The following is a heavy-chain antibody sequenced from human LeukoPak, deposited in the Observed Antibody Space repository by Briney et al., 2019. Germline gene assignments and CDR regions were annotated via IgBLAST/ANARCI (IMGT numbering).Heavy chain of an antibody. Sequence: ASVKVSCEASGYTFTGYYMHWVRQAPGQGLEWMGWINPNSGGTNYAQKFQGRVTMTRDTSISTAYMELSRLRSDDTAVYYCARRAAAGTAGFDYWGQGTLVTVSS. J-gene: IGHJ4*02. D-gene: IGHD6-13*01. V-gene: IGHV1-2*02. CDR2: INPNSGGT. CDR3: ARRAAAGTAGFDY. CDR1: GYTFTGYY.